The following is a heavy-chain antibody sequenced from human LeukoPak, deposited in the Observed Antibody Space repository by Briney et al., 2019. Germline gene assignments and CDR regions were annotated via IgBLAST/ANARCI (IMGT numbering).Heavy chain of an antibody. V-gene: IGHV4-34*01. CDR3: ARTTYDRPRVISD. J-gene: IGHJ4*02. D-gene: IGHD5-12*01. Sequence: PSETLSLTCAVSGGLFSGYSWTWVRQPPGKALEWIGEINHSGSPNYSPSVQSRVTISVDSSKKQFSLNLKSLTVTDTATYFCARTTYDRPRVISDWSRGALVTVTS. CDR1: GGLFSGYS. CDR2: INHSGSP.